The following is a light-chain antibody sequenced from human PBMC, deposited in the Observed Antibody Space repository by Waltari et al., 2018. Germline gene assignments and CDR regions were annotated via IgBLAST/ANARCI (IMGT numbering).Light chain of an antibody. V-gene: IGLV1-47*01. CDR3: AAWDDSLSGWV. Sequence: PVAAPRLLIDGKIPSPSGVPCRFSGSKSGTSASLAISVLRAEDESEYYCAAWDDSLSGWVFGGGTKVTVL. J-gene: IGLJ2*01. CDR2: GKI.